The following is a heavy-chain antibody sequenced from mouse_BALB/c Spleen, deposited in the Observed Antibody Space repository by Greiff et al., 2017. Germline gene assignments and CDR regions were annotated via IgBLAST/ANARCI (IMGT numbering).Heavy chain of an antibody. Sequence: QVQLQQSGAELVRPGTSVKVSCKASGYAFTNYLIQWVKQRPGQGLEWIGVINPGSGGTNYNEKFKGKATLTADKSSSTAYMQLSSLTSDDSAVYFCARSIYYDYGGGGYWGQGTTLTVSS. V-gene: IGHV1-54*01. CDR2: INPGSGGT. CDR1: GYAFTNYL. CDR3: ARSIYYDYGGGGY. J-gene: IGHJ2*01. D-gene: IGHD2-4*01.